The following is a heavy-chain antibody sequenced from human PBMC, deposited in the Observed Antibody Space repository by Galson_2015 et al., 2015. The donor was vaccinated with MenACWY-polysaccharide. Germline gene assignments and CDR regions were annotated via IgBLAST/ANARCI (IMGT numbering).Heavy chain of an antibody. CDR2: INTITGNP. D-gene: IGHD4-17*01. Sequence: SVKVSCKASGYTFTTYAINWVRQAPGQGLEWMGGINTITGNPTYAQGFTGRFVFSLDASVTTAYLHISGLKAEDTAVCYCARDPKQKPTTVPTGRFDYWGQGTLVTVAS. CDR3: ARDPKQKPTTVPTGRFDY. CDR1: GYTFTTYA. V-gene: IGHV7-4-1*02. J-gene: IGHJ4*02.